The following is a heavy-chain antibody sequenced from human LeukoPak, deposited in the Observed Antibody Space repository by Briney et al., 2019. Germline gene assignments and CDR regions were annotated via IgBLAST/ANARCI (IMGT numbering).Heavy chain of an antibody. CDR2: ISGSGDST. J-gene: IGHJ4*02. Sequence: GGSLRLSCAASGFTFSSYAMNWVRQAPGKGLEWVSGISGSGDSTYYADSVKGRFTVSRDNSKNTLYLQMNSLGAEDTAVYYCAKVPGVLKSRGFDYWGQGTLVTVSS. CDR3: AKVPGVLKSRGFDY. V-gene: IGHV3-23*01. D-gene: IGHD3-3*01. CDR1: GFTFSSYA.